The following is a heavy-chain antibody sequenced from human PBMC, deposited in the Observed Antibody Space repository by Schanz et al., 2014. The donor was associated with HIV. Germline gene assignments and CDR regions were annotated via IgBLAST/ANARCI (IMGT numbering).Heavy chain of an antibody. CDR1: GFTFSSYN. D-gene: IGHD3-10*01. Sequence: EVQLVESGGGLVKPGGSLRLSCAASGFTFSSYNMNWVRQAPGKGLEWVSGISGTDGSRSYADSVKGRFTISRDNSRNTLSLEMNSLRAEDTAVYFCARVGGWGAFDIWGQGTMVAVSS. J-gene: IGHJ3*02. CDR2: ISGTDGSR. CDR3: ARVGGWGAFDI. V-gene: IGHV3-23*04.